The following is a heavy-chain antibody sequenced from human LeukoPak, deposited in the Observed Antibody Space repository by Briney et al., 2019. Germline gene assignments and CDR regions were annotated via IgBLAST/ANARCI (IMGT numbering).Heavy chain of an antibody. Sequence: GGSLRLSCAASGFTFSSYSMNWVRQAPGKGLEWVSYISSSSSTIYYADSVKGRFTISRDNAQNSLYLQMNSLRAEDTAVYYCARKAVVHYYYYMDVWGKGTTVTVS. D-gene: IGHD2-15*01. CDR3: ARKAVVHYYYYMDV. V-gene: IGHV3-48*01. CDR1: GFTFSSYS. J-gene: IGHJ6*03. CDR2: ISSSSSTI.